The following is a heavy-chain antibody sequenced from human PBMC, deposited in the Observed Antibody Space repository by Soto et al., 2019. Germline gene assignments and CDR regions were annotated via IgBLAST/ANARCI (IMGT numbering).Heavy chain of an antibody. CDR3: ARVGPWVPYYHDSSPYTFENWFDP. CDR1: GYSISSGSY. Sequence: SGTLSLTCTVSGYSISSGSYWAWIRQPPGKGPEWVGRIYHGGSTYYNPSLNIRVTISVELTNNPVALKLTSVTAADTAVYYCARVGPWVPYYHDSSPYTFENWFDPWGQGTLVTVPS. CDR2: IYHGGST. J-gene: IGHJ5*02. D-gene: IGHD3-22*01. V-gene: IGHV4-38-2*02.